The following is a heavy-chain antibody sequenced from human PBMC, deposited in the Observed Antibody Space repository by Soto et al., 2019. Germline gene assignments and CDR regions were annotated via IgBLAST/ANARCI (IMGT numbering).Heavy chain of an antibody. CDR3: ANLPPSGWYFLDH. Sequence: AGGSLRLSCAASGFTFSSYAMSWVRQAPGKGLEWVSAISGSGGSTYYADSVKGRFTISRDNSKNTLYLQMNSLRAEDTAVYYCANLPPSGWYFLDHWGQGTLVTVSS. J-gene: IGHJ4*02. CDR2: ISGSGGST. CDR1: GFTFSSYA. D-gene: IGHD6-19*01. V-gene: IGHV3-23*01.